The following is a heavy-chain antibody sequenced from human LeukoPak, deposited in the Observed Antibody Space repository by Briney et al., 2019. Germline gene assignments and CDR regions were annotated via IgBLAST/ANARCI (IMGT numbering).Heavy chain of an antibody. CDR1: GYTFTSYD. J-gene: IGHJ4*02. Sequence: ASVKVSCKASGYTFTSYDINWVRQATGQGLEWMGWMNPNSGNTGYAQKFQGRVTMTRNTSISTAYMELSSVRSEDTAVYYCARGPILTGYYKREASQGIWGQGTLVTVSS. CDR2: MNPNSGNT. D-gene: IGHD3-9*01. CDR3: ARGPILTGYYKREASQGI. V-gene: IGHV1-8*01.